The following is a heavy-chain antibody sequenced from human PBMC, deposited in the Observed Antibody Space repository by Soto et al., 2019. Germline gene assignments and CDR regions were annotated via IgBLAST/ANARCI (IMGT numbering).Heavy chain of an antibody. D-gene: IGHD4-4*01. Sequence: PGGSLRLSCTASAFPFNRYVMKWVRQAPGKGLEWVASVWRDGSQKSYAASVQGRFSISRDNSKNTLSLQMNSLRAEDTAVYYCATDPPMDATVLFDYWGQGTLVTVSS. V-gene: IGHV3-33*03. CDR3: ATDPPMDATVLFDY. CDR2: VWRDGSQK. J-gene: IGHJ4*02. CDR1: AFPFNRYV.